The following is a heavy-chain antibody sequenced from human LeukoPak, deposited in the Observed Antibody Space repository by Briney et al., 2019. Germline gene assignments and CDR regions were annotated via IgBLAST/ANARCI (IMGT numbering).Heavy chain of an antibody. D-gene: IGHD4-11*01. J-gene: IGHJ5*02. CDR3: ARDVYSTSRNWFDP. CDR1: GGSISSSSYY. V-gene: IGHV4-39*07. Sequence: SETLSLTCTVSGGSISSSSYYWGWIRQPPGKGLEWIGSIYYSGSTYYNPSLKSRVTISVDTSKNQFSLKLSSVTAADTGVYYCARDVYSTSRNWFDPWGQGTLVTVSS. CDR2: IYYSGST.